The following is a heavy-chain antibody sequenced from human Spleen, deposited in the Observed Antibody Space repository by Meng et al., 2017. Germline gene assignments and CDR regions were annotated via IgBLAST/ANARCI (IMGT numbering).Heavy chain of an antibody. CDR3: ARMGLLWFGELPRAPYYYFDY. Sequence: GGSLRLSCAASGFTFSSYEMNWVRQAPGKGLEWVSYISSSGSTIYYADSVKGRFTISRDNAKNSLYLQMNSLRAEDTAVYYCARMGLLWFGELPRAPYYYFDYWGQGTLVTVSS. J-gene: IGHJ4*02. CDR1: GFTFSSYE. V-gene: IGHV3-48*03. D-gene: IGHD3-10*01. CDR2: ISSSGSTI.